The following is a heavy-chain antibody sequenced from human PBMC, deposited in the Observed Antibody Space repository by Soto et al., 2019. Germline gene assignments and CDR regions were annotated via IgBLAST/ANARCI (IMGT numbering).Heavy chain of an antibody. CDR2: IYPGDSDI. J-gene: IGHJ4*02. CDR1: GYSFTSYW. V-gene: IGHV5-51*01. Sequence: AESLKISCKGSGYSFTSYWIAWVRQVPGKGLELMGVIYPGDSDIRYSPSFQGQVTISADKSISTAYLQWSSLKASDSAMYFCARHYCYDSSYYDPTNTQLPRDYWGQGTLVTVSS. D-gene: IGHD3-22*01. CDR3: ARHYCYDSSYYDPTNTQLPRDY.